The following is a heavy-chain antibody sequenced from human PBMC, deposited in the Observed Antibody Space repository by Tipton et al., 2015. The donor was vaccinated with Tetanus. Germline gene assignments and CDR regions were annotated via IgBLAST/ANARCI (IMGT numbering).Heavy chain of an antibody. Sequence: GLVKPSQTLSLTCTVSGGSIISGGFYWRWIRQHPGKGLGWVGDLYSSGSTYYNPSLKSRVTISVDTSKNQLSLNLNSVTAADTAVYYCARDQARGARGWNYFDCWGQGTLVTVSS. CDR3: ARDQARGARGWNYFDC. CDR1: GGSIISGGFY. CDR2: LYSSGST. J-gene: IGHJ4*02. V-gene: IGHV4-31*03. D-gene: IGHD1-26*01.